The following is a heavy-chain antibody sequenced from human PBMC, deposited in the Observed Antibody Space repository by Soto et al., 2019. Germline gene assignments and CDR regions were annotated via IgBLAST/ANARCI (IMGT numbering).Heavy chain of an antibody. CDR3: ARDAYNYDSSGYYRYDAFDI. D-gene: IGHD3-22*01. CDR2: IKRDGSET. Sequence: LRLSCAASGFIFSPYWMSWVRQAPGKGLEWVANIKRDGSETHYVDSVKGRFTISRDNTKKSLYLQMKSLRVEDTAVYYCARDAYNYDSSGYYRYDAFDIWGQGTMVTVSS. CDR1: GFIFSPYW. J-gene: IGHJ3*02. V-gene: IGHV3-7*01.